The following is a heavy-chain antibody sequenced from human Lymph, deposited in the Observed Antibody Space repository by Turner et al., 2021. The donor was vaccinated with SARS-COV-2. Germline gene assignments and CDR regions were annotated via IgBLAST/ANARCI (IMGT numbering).Heavy chain of an antibody. J-gene: IGHJ4*02. V-gene: IGHV4-59*12. CDR3: VRGFDY. Sequence: QVQLLASGPGLVKPSETLSLTCTVSGGSISSYYWSWIRQPPGKGLEWIGYIYYSGSTNYNPSLKSRVTMSVDTSKNQFSLKLSSVTAADTAVYYCVRGFDYWGQGTLVTVSS. D-gene: IGHD3-10*01. CDR2: IYYSGST. CDR1: GGSISSYY.